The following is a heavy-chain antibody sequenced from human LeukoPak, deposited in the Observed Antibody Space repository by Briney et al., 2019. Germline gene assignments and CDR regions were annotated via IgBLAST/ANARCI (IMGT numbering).Heavy chain of an antibody. CDR3: VRALGSSSADY. V-gene: IGHV3-30*04. CDR2: ISYDGSNK. D-gene: IGHD6-6*01. CDR1: GFTFSSYA. Sequence: PGRSLRLSCAASGFTFSSYAMHWVRQAPGKGLEWVAVISYDGSNKYYADSVKGRFTISRDNSKNTLYLQMNSLRGEDTAVYYCVRALGSSSADYWGQGTLVTVSS. J-gene: IGHJ4*02.